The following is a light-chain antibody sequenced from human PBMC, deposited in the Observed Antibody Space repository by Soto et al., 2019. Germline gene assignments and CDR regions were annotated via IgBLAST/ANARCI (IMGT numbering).Light chain of an antibody. CDR1: QSVRSSY. CDR3: QQYGTSPRT. Sequence: EIVLTQSPGTLSLSPGERATLSCRASQSVRSSYLAWYQQKLGQAPRLLIYGVSNRATGIPDRFSGSGSGTDFTLTISRLESEDFAVYYGQQYGTSPRTFGQGTKVQIK. J-gene: IGKJ1*01. V-gene: IGKV3-20*01. CDR2: GVS.